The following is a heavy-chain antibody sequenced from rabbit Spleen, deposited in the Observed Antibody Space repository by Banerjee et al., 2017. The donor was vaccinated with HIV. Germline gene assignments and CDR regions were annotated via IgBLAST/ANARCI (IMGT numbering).Heavy chain of an antibody. CDR2: IYAGSGGST. V-gene: IGHV1S40*01. D-gene: IGHD4-1*01. J-gene: IGHJ6*01. CDR3: ARDLAGAIGWNFYL. CDR1: GFSFNIDYF. Sequence: QSLEESGVGVVKPEGSLILTCTASGFSFNIDYFLCWVRQAPGKGLECIACIYAGSGGSTWYASWAKGRFTFSKTSSTTVTLQMTSLTAADTATYFCARDLAGAIGWNFYLWGQGTLVTVS.